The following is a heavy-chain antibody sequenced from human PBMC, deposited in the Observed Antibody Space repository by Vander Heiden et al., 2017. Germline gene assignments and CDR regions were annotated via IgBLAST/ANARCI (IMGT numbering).Heavy chain of an antibody. D-gene: IGHD3-3*01. Sequence: EVQLVQSGAQVKQPGESLKIFCKGSGYSYGSYWIGWVRQMPGKGLDWMGIIYPGDSDTKYNPSFQGRITISVDKSINTAYLQWSSLEASDTAIYYCTRHLWSGYYYGIDYWGQGTLVTVSS. V-gene: IGHV5-51*01. CDR2: IYPGDSDT. CDR3: TRHLWSGYYYGIDY. CDR1: GYSYGSYW. J-gene: IGHJ4*02.